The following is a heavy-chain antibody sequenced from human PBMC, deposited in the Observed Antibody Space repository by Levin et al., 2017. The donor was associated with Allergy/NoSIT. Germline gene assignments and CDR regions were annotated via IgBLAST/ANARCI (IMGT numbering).Heavy chain of an antibody. Sequence: SVKVSCKAFGGTLSNNAISWVRQAPGQGLEWMGGIIPMFGKATYAQQFQGRVTITADKSTSTAYMPLSGLRSEDTVVSYCASDGARKGSWPYDAFECWGQGTLVAVSS. J-gene: IGHJ3*01. CDR2: IIPMFGKA. D-gene: IGHD6-13*01. CDR3: ASDGARKGSWPYDAFEC. V-gene: IGHV1-69*06. CDR1: GGTLSNNA.